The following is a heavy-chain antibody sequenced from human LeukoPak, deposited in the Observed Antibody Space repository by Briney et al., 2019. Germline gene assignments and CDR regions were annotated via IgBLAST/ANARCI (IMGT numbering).Heavy chain of an antibody. J-gene: IGHJ6*02. D-gene: IGHD4-17*01. Sequence: GGSLRLSCAASGFTVSSNYMSWVRQASGKGLEWVSVIYSGGSTYYADSVKGRFTISRHNSKNMLYLQMNSLRAEDTAVYYCARESATVSTRTLNYYYYGMDVWGQGTTVTVSS. CDR3: ARESATVSTRTLNYYYYGMDV. CDR1: GFTVSSNY. CDR2: IYSGGST. V-gene: IGHV3-53*04.